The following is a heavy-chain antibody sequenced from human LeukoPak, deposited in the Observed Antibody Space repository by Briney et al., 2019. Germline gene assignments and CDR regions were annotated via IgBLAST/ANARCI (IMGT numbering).Heavy chain of an antibody. CDR2: ISYDGSNK. V-gene: IGHV3-30*04. CDR3: AREGGWGNYPLDYYYGMDV. D-gene: IGHD3-16*01. Sequence: PGRTLSLSCAVSVFTFSSYAMHWVRQAPGKGLEGGTVISYDGSNKYYADSEKGRFTICRDNSKNTPNLQMNSLRAEVTAVYYCAREGGWGNYPLDYYYGMDVWGKGATVTVSS. J-gene: IGHJ6*04. CDR1: VFTFSSYA.